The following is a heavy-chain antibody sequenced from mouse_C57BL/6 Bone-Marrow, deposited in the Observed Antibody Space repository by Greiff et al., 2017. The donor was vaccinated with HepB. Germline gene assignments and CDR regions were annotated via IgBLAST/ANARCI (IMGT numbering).Heavy chain of an antibody. V-gene: IGHV10-3*01. J-gene: IGHJ3*01. CDR1: GFTFNTYA. CDR3: VREPPPLYDGSWFAY. CDR2: IRSKSSNYAT. D-gene: IGHD2-3*01. Sequence: EVQVVESGGGLVQPKGSLKLSCAASGFTFNTYAMHWVRQAPGKGLEWVARIRSKSSNYATYYADSVKDRFTISRDDSQSMLYLQMNNLKTEDTAMYYCVREPPPLYDGSWFAYWGQGTLVTVSA.